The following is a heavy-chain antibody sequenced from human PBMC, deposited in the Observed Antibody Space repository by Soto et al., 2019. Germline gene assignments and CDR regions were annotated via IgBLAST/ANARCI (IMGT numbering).Heavy chain of an antibody. V-gene: IGHV1-69*01. CDR1: GGTFSNDA. Sequence: QEQLVHAGADVKKPGSSVRISCRASGGTFSNDAVSWVRQAPGQGLQWMGGIIPIFGTTHYAQKFQVRVTITADESTATAYMELRSVTSEDTAVYYCATGLRTGNYGMDVWGQATAVTVSS. CDR3: ATGLRTGNYGMDV. CDR2: IIPIFGTT. D-gene: IGHD3-10*01. J-gene: IGHJ6*02.